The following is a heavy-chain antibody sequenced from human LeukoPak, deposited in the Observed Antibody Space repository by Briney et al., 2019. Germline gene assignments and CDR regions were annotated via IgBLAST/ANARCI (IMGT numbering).Heavy chain of an antibody. CDR3: ARTPSGYSSSWYFDY. Sequence: SETLSLTCTVSGGFISSGSYYWNWIRQPAGKGLEWIGRIYTSGSTNYNPSLKSRVTISVDTSKNQFSLKLSSVTAADTAVYYCARTPSGYSSSWYFDYWGQGTLVTVSS. CDR2: IYTSGST. J-gene: IGHJ4*02. CDR1: GGFISSGSYY. D-gene: IGHD6-13*01. V-gene: IGHV4-61*02.